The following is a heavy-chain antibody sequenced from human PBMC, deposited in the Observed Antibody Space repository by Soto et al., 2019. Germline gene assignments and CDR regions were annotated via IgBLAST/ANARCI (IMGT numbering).Heavy chain of an antibody. CDR3: ARGGYCISTSCPYFDY. J-gene: IGHJ4*02. D-gene: IGHD2-2*01. CDR2: IYYSGST. Sequence: QVQLQESGPGLVKPSQTLSLTCTVSGGSISSGGYYWSWIRQHPGKGLEWIGYIYYSGSTYYNPSLESRVTISVDTSKNQFSLKLSSVTAADTAVYYCARGGYCISTSCPYFDYWGQGTLVTVSS. V-gene: IGHV4-31*03. CDR1: GGSISSGGYY.